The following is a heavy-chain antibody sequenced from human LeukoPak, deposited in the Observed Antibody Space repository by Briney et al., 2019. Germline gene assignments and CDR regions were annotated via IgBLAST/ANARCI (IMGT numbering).Heavy chain of an antibody. Sequence: PSETLSLTCTVSGGSISSYYWSWIRQPAGKGLEWIGRIYTSGSTNYNPSLKSRVTMSVGTSKNQFSLKLSSVTAADTAVYYCARDAYDFWSGYFVYWGQGTLVTVSS. J-gene: IGHJ4*02. CDR2: IYTSGST. V-gene: IGHV4-4*07. D-gene: IGHD3-3*01. CDR3: ARDAYDFWSGYFVY. CDR1: GGSISSYY.